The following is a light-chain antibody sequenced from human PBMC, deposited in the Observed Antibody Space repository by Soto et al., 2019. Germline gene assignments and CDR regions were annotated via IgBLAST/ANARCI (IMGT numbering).Light chain of an antibody. J-gene: IGLJ1*01. CDR1: SSDVGGYNY. Sequence: QSALTQPASVSGSPGQSIAISCTGTSSDVGGYNYVSWYQQHPGKAPKLMIYDVSNRPSGVSNRFSGSKSGNTASLTISGLQAEDEADYYCSSYTRSTIYVFGSGTTVTVL. CDR3: SSYTRSTIYV. CDR2: DVS. V-gene: IGLV2-14*01.